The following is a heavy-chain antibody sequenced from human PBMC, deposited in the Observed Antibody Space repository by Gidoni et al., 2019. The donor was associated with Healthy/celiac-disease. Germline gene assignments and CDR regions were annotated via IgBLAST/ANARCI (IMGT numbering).Heavy chain of an antibody. D-gene: IGHD6-19*01. Sequence: QVQLPESGPGLVKPPETLSLTCTVSGGSISSYYWSWIRQPPGKGLEWIGYIYYSGSTNYNPSLKSRVTISGDTSKNQCSLKLSLVTAADTAVYYCARGLVREGNWFDPWGQGTLVTVSS. CDR1: GGSISSYY. CDR3: ARGLVREGNWFDP. V-gene: IGHV4-59*01. J-gene: IGHJ5*02. CDR2: IYYSGST.